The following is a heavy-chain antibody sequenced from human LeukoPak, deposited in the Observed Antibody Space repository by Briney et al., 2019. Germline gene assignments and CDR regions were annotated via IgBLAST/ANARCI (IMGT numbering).Heavy chain of an antibody. J-gene: IGHJ1*01. D-gene: IGHD2-15*01. Sequence: SETLSLTCTVSGGSISSYYWSWIRHPPGKGLEWMGYIYYSGTTNYNPSLKSRVTISVDTSKNQFSLKLSSVTAADTAVYYCAREDYCSGGSCYSGYFQHWGQGTLVTVSS. V-gene: IGHV4-59*01. CDR2: IYYSGTT. CDR1: GGSISSYY. CDR3: AREDYCSGGSCYSGYFQH.